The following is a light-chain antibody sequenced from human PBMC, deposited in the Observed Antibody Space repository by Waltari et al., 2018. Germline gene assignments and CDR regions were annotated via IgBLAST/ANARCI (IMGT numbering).Light chain of an antibody. CDR2: AAS. Sequence: DIQMTQSPSSLSASVGDRVAITCRASQSISNHLNWYHQKPGKAPKLLIYAASSLQSGVPSRFRCSSSGTDFTLTISSLQLEDAATYYCQESYSLSWTFGQGTKVEIK. V-gene: IGKV1-39*01. CDR1: QSISNH. J-gene: IGKJ1*01. CDR3: QESYSLSWT.